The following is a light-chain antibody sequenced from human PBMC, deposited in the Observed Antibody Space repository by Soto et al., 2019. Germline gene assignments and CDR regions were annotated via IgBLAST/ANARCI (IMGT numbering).Light chain of an antibody. Sequence: DIVITHSPLSLPVTPLYPASISCRSSQSLLHSNGYNYLDWYLQKPGQSPQLLIYLGSNRSSGVPDRFSGSGSGTDFTLKISRVEAEDVGVYYCMQALQTPPTFGQGTKVDNK. CDR3: MQALQTPPT. CDR1: QSLLHSNGYNY. J-gene: IGKJ1*01. V-gene: IGKV2-28*01. CDR2: LGS.